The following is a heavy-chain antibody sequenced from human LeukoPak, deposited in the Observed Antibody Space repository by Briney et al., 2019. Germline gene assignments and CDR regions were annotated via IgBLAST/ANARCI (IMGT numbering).Heavy chain of an antibody. V-gene: IGHV3-23*01. CDR3: AKDPRWFDY. J-gene: IGHJ4*02. CDR1: GFTFSSYA. D-gene: IGHD4-23*01. CDR2: VSGSGAST. Sequence: GGSLRLSCAASGFTFSSYAMSWVRQAPGKGLEWVSVVSGSGASTYYADSVKGRFTISRDNSKNTLYLQMNSLRAEDTAVYYCAKDPRWFDYWGQGTLVSVSS.